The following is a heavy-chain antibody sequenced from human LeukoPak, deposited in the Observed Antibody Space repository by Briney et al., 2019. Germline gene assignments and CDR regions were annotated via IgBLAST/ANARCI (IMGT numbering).Heavy chain of an antibody. D-gene: IGHD6-19*01. J-gene: IGHJ5*02. CDR1: GYSFTSYW. V-gene: IGHV5-51*01. CDR3: ARHETDSSGYLTSWFDP. CDR2: IYPGDSNT. Sequence: GESLKISCKGSGYSFTSYWIGWVRQMPGKGLECMGFIYPGDSNTRYSPSFQGRVTISADKSISTAYLQWSSLKASDTAIYYCARHETDSSGYLTSWFDPWGQGTLVTVSS.